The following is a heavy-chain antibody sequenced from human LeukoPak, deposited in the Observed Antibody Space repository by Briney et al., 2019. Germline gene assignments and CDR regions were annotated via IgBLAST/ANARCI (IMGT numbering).Heavy chain of an antibody. J-gene: IGHJ4*02. Sequence: PSETLSLTCTVSGGSISSYYWSWIRQPPGKGLEWIGYIYYSGSTNYNPSLESRVTISVDTSKNQFSLKLSSVTAADTAVYYCARVSIGVSLDYWGQGTLVTVSS. V-gene: IGHV4-59*01. D-gene: IGHD3-22*01. CDR2: IYYSGST. CDR3: ARVSIGVSLDY. CDR1: GGSISSYY.